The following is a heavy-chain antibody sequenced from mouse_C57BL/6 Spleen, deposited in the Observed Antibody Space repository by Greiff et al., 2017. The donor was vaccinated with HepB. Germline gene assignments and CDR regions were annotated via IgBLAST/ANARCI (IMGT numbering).Heavy chain of an antibody. CDR2: IYPGDGDT. J-gene: IGHJ2*01. CDR1: GYAFSSSW. V-gene: IGHV1-82*01. CDR3: ARGGWIPYYFDY. Sequence: QVQLKESGPELVKPGASVKISCKASGYAFSSSWMNWVKQRPGKGLEWIGRIYPGDGDTNYNGKFKGKATLTADKSSSTAYMQLSSLTSEDSAVYFCARGGWIPYYFDYWGQGTTLTVSS.